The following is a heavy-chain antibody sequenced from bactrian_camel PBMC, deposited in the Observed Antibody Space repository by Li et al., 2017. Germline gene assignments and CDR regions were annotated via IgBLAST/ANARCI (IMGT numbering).Heavy chain of an antibody. CDR1: GYTYNRNC. CDR3: AADLLLMRPLDPSEYQY. J-gene: IGHJ4*01. V-gene: IGHV3S1*01. Sequence: HVQLVESGGDSVQAGGSLRLSCAASGYTYNRNCMAWFRQAPGKEREGVARIATGSGNTYYADSVKGRFTISQDNAKNTVYLQMNSLKPEDTAMYYCAADLLLMRPLDPSEYQYWGQGTQVTVS. CDR2: IATGSGNT. D-gene: IGHD1*01.